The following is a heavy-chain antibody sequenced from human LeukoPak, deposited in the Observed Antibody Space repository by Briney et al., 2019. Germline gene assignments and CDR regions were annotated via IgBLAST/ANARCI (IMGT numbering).Heavy chain of an antibody. CDR2: INGDGRST. V-gene: IGHV3-74*01. J-gene: IGHJ4*02. CDR3: ARIVAAAGTQEFDY. Sequence: GGSLRLSCAASGFTFSNYWMHWVRQAPGKGLVWVSRINGDGRSTSYADSVKGRFTMSRDNAKNTVYLQVNSLRAEDTAVYYCARIVAAAGTQEFDYWGQGTLVTVSS. CDR1: GFTFSNYW. D-gene: IGHD6-13*01.